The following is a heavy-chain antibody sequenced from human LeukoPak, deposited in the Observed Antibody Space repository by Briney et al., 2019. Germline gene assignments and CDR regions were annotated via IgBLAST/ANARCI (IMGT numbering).Heavy chain of an antibody. D-gene: IGHD2-15*01. CDR1: GFDFSSYG. CDR2: ISYDGSAK. J-gene: IGHJ1*01. V-gene: IGHV3-30*18. CDR3: AKAGCGDGSCYYAEYFQH. Sequence: GGSLRLSCAASGFDFSSYGMHWVRQAPGKGLEWVGVISYDGSAKFYAESVEGRFTISRDNSKNTLYLQMNTLRAEDTAVYYCAKAGCGDGSCYYAEYFQHWGQGTLVTVSS.